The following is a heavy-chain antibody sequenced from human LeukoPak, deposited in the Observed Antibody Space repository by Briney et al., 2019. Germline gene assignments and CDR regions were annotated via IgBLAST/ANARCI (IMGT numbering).Heavy chain of an antibody. D-gene: IGHD3-22*01. V-gene: IGHV1-2*02. CDR2: INPNSGGT. CDR1: GYTFTGYY. Sequence: ASVKVSCKASGYTFTGYYMHWVRQAPGQGLEWMGWINPNSGGTNYAQKFQGRVTMTRDTSISTAYMELSRLRSDDTAVYYCAKFDPGYYDSSGFWWARDAFDIWGQGTMVTVSS. CDR3: AKFDPGYYDSSGFWWARDAFDI. J-gene: IGHJ3*02.